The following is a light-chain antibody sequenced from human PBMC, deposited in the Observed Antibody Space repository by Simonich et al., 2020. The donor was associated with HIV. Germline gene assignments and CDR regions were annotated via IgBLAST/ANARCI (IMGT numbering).Light chain of an antibody. Sequence: EIVMTQSPATLSVSPGERPTLSCRASQSVSRHLAWYQQKPGHAPRLLNSGASPRATGIPASFSGSGSGTEFTLTISSMQSEDFAVYSCQQYNNWPSPFTFGPGTKVDIK. CDR3: QQYNNWPSPFT. V-gene: IGKV3-15*01. CDR1: QSVSRH. J-gene: IGKJ3*01. CDR2: GAS.